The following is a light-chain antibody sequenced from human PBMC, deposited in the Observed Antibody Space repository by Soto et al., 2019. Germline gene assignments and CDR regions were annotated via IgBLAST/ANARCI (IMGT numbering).Light chain of an antibody. CDR2: AAS. J-gene: IGKJ5*01. CDR1: QGISNF. CDR3: QKYSSVIT. Sequence: DIQMTQSPSSLSASVGDRVTITCRASQGISNFLAWYQQKPGKVPKLLISAASTLQSGVPSRFSGSGSGTDFTITITSLQPDDVATYYCQKYSSVITFGQGTRLEIK. V-gene: IGKV1-27*01.